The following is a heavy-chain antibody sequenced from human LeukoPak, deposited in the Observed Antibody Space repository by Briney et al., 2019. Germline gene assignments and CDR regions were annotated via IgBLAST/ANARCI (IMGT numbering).Heavy chain of an antibody. CDR3: ARMGEGSGSLDY. D-gene: IGHD3-10*01. J-gene: IGHJ4*02. CDR2: INWNGGST. V-gene: IGHV3-20*01. Sequence: GGSLRLSCAASGFTFDDYGNSWVRQAPGKGLEWFSGINWNGGSTGYADSVKGRFTISRDNAKNSLYLQMNSLRAEDTALYHCARMGEGSGSLDYWGQGTLVTVSS. CDR1: GFTFDDYG.